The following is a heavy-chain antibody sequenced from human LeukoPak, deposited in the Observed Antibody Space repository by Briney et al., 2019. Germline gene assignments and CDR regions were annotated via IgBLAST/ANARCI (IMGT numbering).Heavy chain of an antibody. D-gene: IGHD1-26*01. CDR3: ARDVREGYYYYGMDD. CDR1: GYTFTGYY. J-gene: IGHJ6*02. V-gene: IGHV1-2*04. Sequence: GASVKVSCKASGYTFTGYYMQWVRQAPGQGLEWMGWINPNSGDTNYAQKFQGWVTMTRDTSISTAYMELSRLTSDDTAVYYCARDVREGYYYYGMDDWGQGTTVTVSS. CDR2: INPNSGDT.